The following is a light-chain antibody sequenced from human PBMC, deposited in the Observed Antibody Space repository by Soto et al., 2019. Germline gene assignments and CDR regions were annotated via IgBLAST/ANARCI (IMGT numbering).Light chain of an antibody. Sequence: QAVVTQPPSASGTPGQRVTISCSGSTSNLGSNFIYWYQQLPGAAPKLLISRNNQRPSGVPDRFSGSKSGTSASLAISGLRAEDEADYHCAAWDDSLSGVVFCGGTKLTVL. CDR2: RNN. CDR3: AAWDDSLSGVV. J-gene: IGLJ3*02. V-gene: IGLV1-47*01. CDR1: TSNLGSNF.